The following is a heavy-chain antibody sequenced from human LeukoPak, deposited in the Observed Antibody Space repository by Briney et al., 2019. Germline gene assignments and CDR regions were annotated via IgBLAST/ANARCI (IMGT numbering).Heavy chain of an antibody. Sequence: GVSLRLSSAASGFTVSSNYMSWVRQAPGKGLEWASVIYSGGSTYYADSVKGRFTISRDNSKNTLYLQMNSLRAEDTAVYYCARGRPYYYDSSGYYPYDAFDIWGQGTMVTVSS. CDR2: IYSGGST. D-gene: IGHD3-22*01. CDR1: GFTVSSNY. V-gene: IGHV3-53*01. CDR3: ARGRPYYYDSSGYYPYDAFDI. J-gene: IGHJ3*02.